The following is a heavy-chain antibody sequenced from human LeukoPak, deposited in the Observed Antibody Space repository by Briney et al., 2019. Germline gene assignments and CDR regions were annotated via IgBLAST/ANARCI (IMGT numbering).Heavy chain of an antibody. CDR2: ITTYSGLT. CDR3: ARDAEGLDS. Sequence: ASVKVSCKASGYTFINYGFNWVRQAPGQGLEWMGRITTYSGLTHYAQKFQDRVSFTTDRSTTTAYMELRRLRSDDTAVYYCARDAEGLDSWGQGTVFTVSS. V-gene: IGHV1-18*01. J-gene: IGHJ4*02. CDR1: GYTFINYG.